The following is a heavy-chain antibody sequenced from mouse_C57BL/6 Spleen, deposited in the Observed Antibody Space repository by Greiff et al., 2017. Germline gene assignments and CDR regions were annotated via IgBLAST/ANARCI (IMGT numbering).Heavy chain of an antibody. V-gene: IGHV5-9*01. J-gene: IGHJ1*03. D-gene: IGHD4-1*01. Sequence: EVMLVESGGGLVKPGGSLKLSCAASGFTFSSYTMSWVRQTPEKRLEWVATISGGGGNTYYPDSVKGRFTISRDNAKNTLYLQMSSLRSEDTALYYCARHGVAGWYFDVWGTGTTVTVSS. CDR2: ISGGGGNT. CDR3: ARHGVAGWYFDV. CDR1: GFTFSSYT.